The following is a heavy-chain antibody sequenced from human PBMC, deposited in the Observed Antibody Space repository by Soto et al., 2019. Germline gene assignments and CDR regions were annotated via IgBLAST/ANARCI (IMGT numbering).Heavy chain of an antibody. CDR2: IYYSGST. V-gene: IGHV4-39*01. D-gene: IGHD6-19*01. J-gene: IGHJ6*03. Sequence: PSETLSLTCTVSGGSISSSSYYWGWIRQPPGKGLEWIGSIYYSGSTYYNPSLKSRVTISVDTSKNQFSLKLSSVTAADTAVYYCARLGGGWDYYYYMDVWGKGTTVTVSS. CDR3: ARLGGGWDYYYYMDV. CDR1: GGSISSSSYY.